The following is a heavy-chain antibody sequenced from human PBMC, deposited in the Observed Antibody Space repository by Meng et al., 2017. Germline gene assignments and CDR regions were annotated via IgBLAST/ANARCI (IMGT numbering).Heavy chain of an antibody. Sequence: ASVKVSCKAAGYTFTSYDINWVRQATGQGLEWMGWMNPNRGNTGYAQKFQGRVTMTRNTSISTAYMEPSSLRSEDTAVYYCARASLYDFWSGYAYGMDVWGQGTTVTVSS. CDR1: GYTFTSYD. V-gene: IGHV1-8*01. J-gene: IGHJ6*02. CDR2: MNPNRGNT. D-gene: IGHD3-3*01. CDR3: ARASLYDFWSGYAYGMDV.